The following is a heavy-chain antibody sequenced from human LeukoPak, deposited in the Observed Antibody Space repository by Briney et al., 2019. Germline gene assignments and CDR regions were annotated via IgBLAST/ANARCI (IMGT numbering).Heavy chain of an antibody. CDR2: IWYDASRA. CDR1: RFSFTSYT. D-gene: IGHD3-10*01. Sequence: GGAPRLSCVASRFSFTSYTMHWVRQAPGKGLEWVASIWYDASRAYYADSVKGQFTISRDNSKNTLYLQMNSLRAEDTAVYYCASYYGSGLFDYWGQGTLVTVSS. CDR3: ASYYGSGLFDY. J-gene: IGHJ4*02. V-gene: IGHV3-30*02.